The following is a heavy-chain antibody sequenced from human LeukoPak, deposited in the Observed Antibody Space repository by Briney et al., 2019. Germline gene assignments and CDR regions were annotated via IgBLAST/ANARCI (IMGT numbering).Heavy chain of an antibody. CDR2: ISAYNGNT. Sequence: AAVKVSCKASGYTFTSYGISWVRQAPGQGLEWMGWISAYNGNTNYAQKLQGRVTMTTDTSTSTAYMELRSLRSDDTAVYYCASSSWYDYWYFDLWGRGTLVTVSS. CDR1: GYTFTSYG. J-gene: IGHJ2*01. CDR3: ASSSWYDYWYFDL. D-gene: IGHD6-13*01. V-gene: IGHV1-18*01.